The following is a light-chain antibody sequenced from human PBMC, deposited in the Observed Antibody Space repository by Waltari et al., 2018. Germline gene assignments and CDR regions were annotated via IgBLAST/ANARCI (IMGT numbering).Light chain of an antibody. J-gene: IGKJ4*01. Sequence: DIVLTQSPATLSLPPGVRATLSCRASQSVNNYLPWYQQKPGQAPRLLIYGASNRATGIPARFSGSGSGTDFTLTISTLEPEDFAVYYCQQRRNWPLTFGGGTKVEIK. CDR3: QQRRNWPLT. CDR2: GAS. V-gene: IGKV3-11*01. CDR1: QSVNNY.